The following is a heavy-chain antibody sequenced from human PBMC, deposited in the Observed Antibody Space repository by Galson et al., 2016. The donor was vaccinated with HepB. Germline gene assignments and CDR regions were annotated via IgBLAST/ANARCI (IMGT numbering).Heavy chain of an antibody. CDR1: RYTLTSYY. J-gene: IGHJ3*02. CDR2: INPSGGST. D-gene: IGHD5-24*01. CDR3: ARGEKRWLQYLPLIANRMYQHAFDI. Sequence: SVKVSCKASRYTLTSYYMHWVRQAPGQGLEWMGIINPSGGSTSYAQKFQGRVTMTRDTSTSTVFMELSSLRSEDTAVYYCARGEKRWLQYLPLIANRMYQHAFDIWGQGTMVTVSS. V-gene: IGHV1-46*03.